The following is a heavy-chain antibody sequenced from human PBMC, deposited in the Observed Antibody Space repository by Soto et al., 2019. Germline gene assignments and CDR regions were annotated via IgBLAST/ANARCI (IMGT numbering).Heavy chain of an antibody. CDR2: IRSKANSYAT. CDR3: TRPLGGYYDSSGYYHYYYYGMDV. Sequence: GGSLRLSCAASGFTFSGSAMHWVHQASGKGLEWVDRIRSKANSYATAYAASVKGRFTISRDDSKNTAYLQMNSLKTEDTAVYYCTRPLGGYYDSSGYYHYYYYGMDVWGQGTTVTVSS. CDR1: GFTFSGSA. V-gene: IGHV3-73*01. D-gene: IGHD3-22*01. J-gene: IGHJ6*02.